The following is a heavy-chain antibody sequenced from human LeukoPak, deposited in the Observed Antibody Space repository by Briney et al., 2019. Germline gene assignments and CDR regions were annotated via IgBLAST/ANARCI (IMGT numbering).Heavy chain of an antibody. D-gene: IGHD2-2*01. CDR1: GGSISSNSYY. V-gene: IGHV4-39*01. J-gene: IGHJ4*02. CDR2: IYYSGST. CDR3: ARHPGLRPAAIASAVYYFDY. Sequence: PSETLSLTCTVSGGSISSNSYYWGWIRQPPGKGLEWIGSIYYSGSTYYNPSLKSRVTISVDTSKNQFSLKLSSVTAADTAVYYCARHPGLRPAAIASAVYYFDYWGQGTLVTVSS.